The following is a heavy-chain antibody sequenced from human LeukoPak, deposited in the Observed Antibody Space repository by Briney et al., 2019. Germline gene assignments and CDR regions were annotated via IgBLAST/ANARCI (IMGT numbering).Heavy chain of an antibody. J-gene: IGHJ6*02. CDR3: ARSGAYYYYYGMDV. CDR2: ISGSGGST. V-gene: IGHV3-23*01. CDR1: GFTFSSYA. D-gene: IGHD1-26*01. Sequence: GRSLRLSFAAPGFTFSSYAMSWVRQAPGEGLGWVSAISGSGGSTYYADSVKGRFTISRDNSKNTLYLQMNSLRAEDTAVYYCARSGAYYYYYGMDVWGHGTTVTVSS.